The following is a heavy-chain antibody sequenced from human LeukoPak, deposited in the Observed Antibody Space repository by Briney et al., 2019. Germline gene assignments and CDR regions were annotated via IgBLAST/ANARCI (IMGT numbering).Heavy chain of an antibody. CDR2: ISYDGSNK. CDR1: GFTFSSYG. D-gene: IGHD2-21*02. Sequence: GRSLRLSCAASGFTFSSYGMHWVRQAPGKGLEWVGVISYDGSNKYYADSVKGRFTISRDNSQNTLYLQMNSLRAEDTAVYYCAKDLAYCGGDCYPLYGMDVWGQGTTVTVSS. V-gene: IGHV3-30*18. CDR3: AKDLAYCGGDCYPLYGMDV. J-gene: IGHJ6*02.